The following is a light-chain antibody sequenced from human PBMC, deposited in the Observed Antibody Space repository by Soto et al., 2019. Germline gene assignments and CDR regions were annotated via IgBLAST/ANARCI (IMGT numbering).Light chain of an antibody. CDR3: GTWDDSLSAVV. Sequence: QSVLTQPPSVSAAPGQKVTISCSGSRSNIGNNYVSWYQHLPGTAPRLLMYDTDMRPSGIPDRFSGSKSGTSATLGITGLQTGDEAFYYCGTWDDSLSAVVFGGGTKLTVL. V-gene: IGLV1-51*01. CDR1: RSNIGNNY. CDR2: DTD. J-gene: IGLJ3*02.